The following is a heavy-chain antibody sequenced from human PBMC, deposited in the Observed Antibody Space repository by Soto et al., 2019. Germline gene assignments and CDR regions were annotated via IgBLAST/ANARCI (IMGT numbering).Heavy chain of an antibody. CDR3: ARVGCSSTSCYMNWFDP. CDR2: IYTSGST. D-gene: IGHD2-2*02. Sequence: QVQLQESGPGLVKPSETLSLTCTVSGGSISSYYWSWIRQPAVKGLEWIGRIYTSGSTNYNPSLKSRVTMSVDTSKNQFSLKLSSVTAADTAVYYCARVGCSSTSCYMNWFDPWGQGTLVTVSS. V-gene: IGHV4-4*07. CDR1: GGSISSYY. J-gene: IGHJ5*02.